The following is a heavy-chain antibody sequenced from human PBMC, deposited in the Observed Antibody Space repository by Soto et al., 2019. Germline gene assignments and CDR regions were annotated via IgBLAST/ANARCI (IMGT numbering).Heavy chain of an antibody. J-gene: IGHJ6*03. V-gene: IGHV3-66*01. CDR1: GFTVSSNY. CDR2: IYSGGST. CDR3: ARDQEYNWNRLYYYYYMDV. D-gene: IGHD1-20*01. Sequence: GGSLRLSCAASGFTVSSNYMSWVRQAPGKGLEWVSVIYSGGSTYYADSVKGRFTISRDNSKNTLYLQMNSLRAEDTAVYYCARDQEYNWNRLYYYYYMDVWGKGTTVTVSS.